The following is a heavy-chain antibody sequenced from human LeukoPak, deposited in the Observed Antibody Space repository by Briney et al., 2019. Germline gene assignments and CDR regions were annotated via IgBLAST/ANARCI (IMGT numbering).Heavy chain of an antibody. Sequence: PGGSLRLSCAASGFTFSTYWMSWVRQAPGKGLEWVANIEQDGSEKYYEDSVKGRFTISRDNAKNSLYLQMNSLRAEDTAVYHCARSQIAVAAYYFDYWGQGTLVTVSS. V-gene: IGHV3-7*03. J-gene: IGHJ4*02. CDR1: GFTFSTYW. CDR3: ARSQIAVAAYYFDY. D-gene: IGHD6-19*01. CDR2: IEQDGSEK.